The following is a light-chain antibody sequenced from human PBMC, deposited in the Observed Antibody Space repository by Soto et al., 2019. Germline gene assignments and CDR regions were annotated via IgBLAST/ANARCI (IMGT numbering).Light chain of an antibody. V-gene: IGKV3-11*01. CDR2: DTS. CDR1: QSVSGQ. Sequence: EIVLTQSPATLSLSPGERATLSCRASQSVSGQLVWYRQKPGQAPRLLIYDTSNRATGIPARFSGSGSGTDYTLTISGLEPVDFAVYYCQQRNGWPLTFGGGSKVEI. J-gene: IGKJ4*01. CDR3: QQRNGWPLT.